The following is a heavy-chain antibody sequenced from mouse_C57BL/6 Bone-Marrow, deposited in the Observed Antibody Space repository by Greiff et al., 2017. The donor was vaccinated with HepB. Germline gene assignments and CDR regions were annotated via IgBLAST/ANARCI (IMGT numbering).Heavy chain of an antibody. CDR2: INPSNGGT. CDR3: ARFSSGPYYFYY. CDR1: GYTFTSYW. Sequence: QVQLQQPGTELVKPGASVKLSCKASGYTFTSYWMHWVKQRPGQGLEWIGNINPSNGGTNYNEKFKSKATLTVDKSSSTAYMQRSSLTSADSAVYNCARFSSGPYYFYYWGQGTTLTVSS. J-gene: IGHJ2*01. V-gene: IGHV1-53*01.